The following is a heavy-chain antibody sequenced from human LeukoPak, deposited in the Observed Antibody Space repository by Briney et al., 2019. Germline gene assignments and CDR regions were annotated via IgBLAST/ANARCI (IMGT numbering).Heavy chain of an antibody. J-gene: IGHJ4*02. V-gene: IGHV3-7*01. Sequence: GGSLRLSCAASGFTSSGYWMSWVRQAPGKGLEWVANIKQDGSEKFYVDSVKGRFTISRDNAKNSLFLQMNSLRAEDTAVYYCARLGAYCSSTSCPGGFDYWGQGTLVTVSS. D-gene: IGHD2-2*01. CDR2: IKQDGSEK. CDR1: GFTSSGYW. CDR3: ARLGAYCSSTSCPGGFDY.